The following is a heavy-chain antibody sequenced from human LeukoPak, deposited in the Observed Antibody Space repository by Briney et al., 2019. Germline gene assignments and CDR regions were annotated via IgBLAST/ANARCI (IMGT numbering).Heavy chain of an antibody. CDR3: ASPSGSGAYSAFDY. CDR2: SKNKADTYIT. CDR1: GFTFSDHY. D-gene: IGHD1-26*01. Sequence: GGSLRLSCAVSGFTFSDHYIDWVRQAPGKGLEWVGRSKNKADTYITEYAASVKGRFTISRDESKSSLYLQMNNLKTEDTAVYYCASPSGSGAYSAFDYWGQGTLVTVSS. V-gene: IGHV3-72*01. J-gene: IGHJ4*02.